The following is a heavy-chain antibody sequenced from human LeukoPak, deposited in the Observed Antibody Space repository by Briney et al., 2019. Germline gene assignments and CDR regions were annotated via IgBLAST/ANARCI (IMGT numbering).Heavy chain of an antibody. D-gene: IGHD2-15*01. CDR1: GYTFTSYG. CDR3: ALVVVRWDAFDI. V-gene: IGHV1-2*02. J-gene: IGHJ3*02. Sequence: GASVKVSCKASGYTFTSYGISWVRQAPGQGLGWMGWINPNSGGTNYAQKFQGRVTMTRDTSISTAYMELSRLRSDDTAVYYCALVVVRWDAFDIWGQGTMVTVSS. CDR2: INPNSGGT.